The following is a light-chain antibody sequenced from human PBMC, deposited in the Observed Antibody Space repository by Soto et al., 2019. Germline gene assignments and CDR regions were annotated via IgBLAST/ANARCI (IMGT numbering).Light chain of an antibody. J-gene: IGLJ1*01. V-gene: IGLV2-23*02. Sequence: QSVLTQPASVSGSPGQSIAISCTGTSSDVGSYDLVSWYQQHPGKAPKLMIYEVTKRPSGVSSRFSGSKSGNTASLTISVLQAEDDADYYCCSSAGGGTYVFGTGTKLTVL. CDR2: EVT. CDR3: CSSAGGGTYV. CDR1: SSDVGSYDL.